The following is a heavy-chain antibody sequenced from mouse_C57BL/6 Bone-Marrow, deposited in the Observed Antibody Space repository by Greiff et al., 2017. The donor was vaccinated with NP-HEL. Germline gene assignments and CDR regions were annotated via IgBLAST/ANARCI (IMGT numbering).Heavy chain of an antibody. D-gene: IGHD1-1*01. J-gene: IGHJ3*01. CDR1: GFTLSSSA. Sequence: EVQGVESGGGLVKPGGSLKLSCAASGFTLSSSAMSWVRQTPEKRLVWVATISDGGSYTYYPDNVTGRFTISRDNAKNNLYLQMSHLKSEDTAMYYCARGYYYGSSWFAYWGQGTLVTVSA. CDR3: ARGYYYGSSWFAY. CDR2: ISDGGSYT. V-gene: IGHV5-4*01.